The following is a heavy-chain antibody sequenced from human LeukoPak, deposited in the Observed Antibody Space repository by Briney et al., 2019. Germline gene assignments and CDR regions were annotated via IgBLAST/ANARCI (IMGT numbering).Heavy chain of an antibody. Sequence: SQTLSLTCAISGDSVSSISAAWNWIRQSPSRGLEWLGRTYYRSQWYSEYAISVKSRIIFNTDTSKNQLSLQLNFVTPEDTAVYYCVRGFWGSTALGGMDVWGQGTSVSVSS. D-gene: IGHD3-16*01. V-gene: IGHV6-1*01. CDR2: TYYRSQWYS. CDR1: GDSVSSISAA. J-gene: IGHJ6*02. CDR3: VRGFWGSTALGGMDV.